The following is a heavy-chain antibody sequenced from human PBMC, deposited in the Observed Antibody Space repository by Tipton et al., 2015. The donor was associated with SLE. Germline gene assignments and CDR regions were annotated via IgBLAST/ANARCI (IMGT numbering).Heavy chain of an antibody. CDR2: IYTSGST. V-gene: IGHV4-61*02. CDR1: GGSISSCTYY. Sequence: TLSLTCTVSGGSISSCTYYWTWIRQPAGKGLEWIGRIYTSGSTNYNPSLKSRITISADTSKNQFSLKLNSVTAADTAVYYCARGVQQLGRFDYWGQGTLVTVSS. J-gene: IGHJ4*02. D-gene: IGHD6-13*01. CDR3: ARGVQQLGRFDY.